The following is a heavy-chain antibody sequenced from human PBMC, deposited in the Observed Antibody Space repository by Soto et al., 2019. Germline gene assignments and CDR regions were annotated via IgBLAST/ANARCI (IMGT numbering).Heavy chain of an antibody. Sequence: SVKVSCKAXGGTFSSYAISWVRQAPGQGLEWMGGIIPIFGTANYAQKFQGRVTITADESTSTAYMELSSLRSEDTAVYYCAVYCSGGSCYLVRNNWFDPWGQGTLVTVS. J-gene: IGHJ5*02. V-gene: IGHV1-69*13. CDR2: IIPIFGTA. CDR1: GGTFSSYA. D-gene: IGHD2-15*01. CDR3: AVYCSGGSCYLVRNNWFDP.